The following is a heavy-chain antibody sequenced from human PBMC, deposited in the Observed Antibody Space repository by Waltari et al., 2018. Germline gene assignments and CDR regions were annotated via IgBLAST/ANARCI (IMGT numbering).Heavy chain of an antibody. CDR3: ARIYGGFDY. Sequence: QVTLKESGPALVKPPQTLTLTCPFSGFSISTSGTGVGWIRQPPGKALEWLVSIYWNDSKYYSTSLKSRITISKETSKNQVVLTMTNMDPVDTATYYWARIYGGFDYWGQGVLVTVSS. J-gene: IGHJ4*02. CDR1: GFSISTSGTG. V-gene: IGHV2-70*04. D-gene: IGHD3-16*01. CDR2: IYWNDSK.